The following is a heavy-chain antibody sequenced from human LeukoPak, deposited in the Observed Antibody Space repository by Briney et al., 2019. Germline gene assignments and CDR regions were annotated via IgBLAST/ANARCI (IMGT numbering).Heavy chain of an antibody. D-gene: IGHD3-10*01. J-gene: IGHJ4*02. CDR1: GGSITGSGYV. CDR3: ASTPSNLKFGEF. V-gene: IGHV4-39*01. CDR2: THYSGNA. Sequence: PSETLSLTCTVSGGSITGSGYVWGWIRQPPGKGLEWIGTTHYSGNAYYGPSLKSRVSISVDTSKNQFSLKLSSVTAADTAIYYCASTPSNLKFGEFWGQGTLVIVSS.